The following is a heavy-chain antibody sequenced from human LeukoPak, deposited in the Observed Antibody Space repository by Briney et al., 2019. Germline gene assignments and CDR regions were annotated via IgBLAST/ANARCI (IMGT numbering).Heavy chain of an antibody. Sequence: KAGGSLRLSCTASGFTFGDYAMSWFRQAPGKGLEWVGFIRSKAYGGTTEYAASVKGRFTISRDDSKSIAYLQMNSLKTEDTAVYYCTRVQRITMVRGTREYYFDYWGQGTLVTVSS. CDR2: IRSKAYGGTT. V-gene: IGHV3-49*05. J-gene: IGHJ4*02. CDR3: TRVQRITMVRGTREYYFDY. CDR1: GFTFGDYA. D-gene: IGHD3-10*01.